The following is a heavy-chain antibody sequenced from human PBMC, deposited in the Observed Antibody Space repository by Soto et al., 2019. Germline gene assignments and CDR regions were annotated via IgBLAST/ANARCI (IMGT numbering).Heavy chain of an antibody. Sequence: SETLSLTCTVSGGSISSSSYYWGWIRQPPGKGLEWIGSIYYSGSTYYNPSLKSRVTVSVDTSKNQFSLKLSSVTAADTAVYYCARQLGMIDPWGQGTLVTAPQ. D-gene: IGHD3-3*02. J-gene: IGHJ5*02. CDR3: ARQLGMIDP. CDR2: IYYSGST. CDR1: GGSISSSSYY. V-gene: IGHV4-39*01.